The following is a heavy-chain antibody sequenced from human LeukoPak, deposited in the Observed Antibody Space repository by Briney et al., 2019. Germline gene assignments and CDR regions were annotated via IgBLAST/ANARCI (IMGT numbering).Heavy chain of an antibody. Sequence: PSQTLSLTCTVSGGSISSGSYYWSWIRQPAGKGLEWVGRIYTSGSTNYNPSLKSRGSIPVDTSKNQFSLKLCSVSAADTAVYYCARDLPGDSSFDYWSQGTLVTVSS. J-gene: IGHJ4*02. D-gene: IGHD7-27*01. CDR2: IYTSGST. V-gene: IGHV4-61*02. CDR3: ARDLPGDSSFDY. CDR1: GGSISSGSYY.